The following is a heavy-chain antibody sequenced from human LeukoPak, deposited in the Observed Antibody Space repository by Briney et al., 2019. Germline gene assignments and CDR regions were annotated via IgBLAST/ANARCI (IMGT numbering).Heavy chain of an antibody. CDR1: GYSFTTYW. CDR3: ARGIGSGWYYLDY. D-gene: IGHD6-19*01. Sequence: GESLKISCQGSGYSFTTYWIGWVRQMPGKGLEWMGIINPGDSDTRYSPSFQGQVTLSADKSINTAYLQWSSLKASDTAMYYCARGIGSGWYYLDYWGQGTLVTVSS. CDR2: INPGDSDT. J-gene: IGHJ4*02. V-gene: IGHV5-51*01.